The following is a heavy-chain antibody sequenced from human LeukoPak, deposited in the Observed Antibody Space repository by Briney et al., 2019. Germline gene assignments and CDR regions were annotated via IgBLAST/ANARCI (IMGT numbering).Heavy chain of an antibody. CDR3: AKDRPYSSSWYGAGDY. Sequence: PGGSLRLSCAASGFIFSNYAMSWVRQAPGKGLEWVSSISGSGGSTYYADSVKGRFTISRDNSKNTLYLQMNSLRAEDTAVYYCAKDRPYSSSWYGAGDYWGQGTLVTVSS. D-gene: IGHD6-13*01. J-gene: IGHJ4*02. CDR2: ISGSGGST. CDR1: GFIFSNYA. V-gene: IGHV3-23*01.